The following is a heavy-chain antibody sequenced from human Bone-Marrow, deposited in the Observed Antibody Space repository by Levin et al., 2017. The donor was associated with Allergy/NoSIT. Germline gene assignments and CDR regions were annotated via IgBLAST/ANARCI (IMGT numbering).Heavy chain of an antibody. V-gene: IGHV5-51*01. CDR2: IFPGDSDT. Sequence: GESLKISCQASGYTFTHYWIGWVRQMPGKGLEWIGIIFPGDSDTRSSPSFQGQVTISVDKSINTAYLQWNSLKASDTAMYYCATLKTPVVDDAFDSWGQGTRVTVSS. D-gene: IGHD4-23*01. J-gene: IGHJ3*02. CDR1: GYTFTHYW. CDR3: ATLKTPVVDDAFDS.